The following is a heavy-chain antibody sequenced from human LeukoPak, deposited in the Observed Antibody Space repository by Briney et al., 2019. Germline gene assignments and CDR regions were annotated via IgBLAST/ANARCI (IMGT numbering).Heavy chain of an antibody. CDR1: GGSISSDY. J-gene: IGHJ5*02. CDR2: IYTSGST. CDR3: ARDLVKAVPAAIWFDP. Sequence: SETLSLTCSVSGGSISSDYWSWIRQPAGKGLEWIGRIYTSGSTNYNPSLKSRVTMSVDTSKNQFSLKLSSVTAADTAVYYCARDLVKAVPAAIWFDPWGQGTLVTVSS. V-gene: IGHV4-4*07. D-gene: IGHD2-2*02.